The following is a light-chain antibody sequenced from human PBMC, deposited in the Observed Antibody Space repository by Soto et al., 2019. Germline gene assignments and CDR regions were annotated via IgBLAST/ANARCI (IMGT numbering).Light chain of an antibody. Sequence: QSALTQPRSVSGSPGQSVTISCTGTSSDVGGYNYVSWYQQHPGKAPKLMIYDVSKRPSGVPDRFSASKSGNTASLTISGLQAEDEADYYCCSYAGIDPFVFATGTKLTVL. V-gene: IGLV2-11*01. CDR1: SSDVGGYNY. J-gene: IGLJ1*01. CDR3: CSYAGIDPFV. CDR2: DVS.